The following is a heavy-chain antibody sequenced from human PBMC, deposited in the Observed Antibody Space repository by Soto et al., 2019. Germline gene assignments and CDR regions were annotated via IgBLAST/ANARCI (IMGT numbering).Heavy chain of an antibody. J-gene: IGHJ4*02. CDR3: ARDSYGFDY. CDR1: GFTFSSSG. CDR2: IWYDGSNK. V-gene: IGHV3-33*01. D-gene: IGHD1-26*01. Sequence: QVQLVESGGGVVQPGRSLRLSCAASGFTFSSSGMHWVRQAPGKGLEWVAVIWYDGSNKYYADSVKGRFTISRDNYKNTLYLKMNSLRAEDTAVYYCARDSYGFDYWGQGTLVTVSS.